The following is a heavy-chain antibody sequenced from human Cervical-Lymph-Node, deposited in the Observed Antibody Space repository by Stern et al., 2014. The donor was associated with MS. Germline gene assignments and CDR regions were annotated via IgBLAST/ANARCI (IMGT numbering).Heavy chain of an antibody. Sequence: VQLEESGAEVKKPGASVKVSCKASGYTFTSYGISWVRQAPGQGLEWMGWISAYNGNTNYAQKLQGRVTMTTDTSTSTAYMELRSLRSDDTAVYYCARLGVAGTNYYYGMDVWGQGTTVTVSS. V-gene: IGHV1-18*04. CDR2: ISAYNGNT. CDR1: GYTFTSYG. D-gene: IGHD6-19*01. CDR3: ARLGVAGTNYYYGMDV. J-gene: IGHJ6*02.